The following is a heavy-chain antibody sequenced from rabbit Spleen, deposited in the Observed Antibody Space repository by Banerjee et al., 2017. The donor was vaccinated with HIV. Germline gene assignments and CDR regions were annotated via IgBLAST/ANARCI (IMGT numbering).Heavy chain of an antibody. CDR2: IYAGSSGGT. Sequence: QSLEESGGGLVKPGASLTLTCKASGFSFNSAYDMCWVRQAPGKGLEWIACIYAGSSGGTYSATWAKGRFTISKTSSTTVTLQITSLTAADTATYFCARDSGSSFSSYGMDLWGQGTLVTVS. J-gene: IGHJ6*01. D-gene: IGHD8-1*01. V-gene: IGHV1S40*01. CDR1: GFSFNSAYD. CDR3: ARDSGSSFSSYGMDL.